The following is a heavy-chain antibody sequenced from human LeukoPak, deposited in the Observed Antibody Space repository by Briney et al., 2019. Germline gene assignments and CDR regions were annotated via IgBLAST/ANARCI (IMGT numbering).Heavy chain of an antibody. D-gene: IGHD6-6*01. CDR1: GFTVSSNY. CDR2: IYSGGST. V-gene: IGHV3-53*05. J-gene: IGHJ4*02. CDR3: AREEAARAQCFDY. Sequence: GGSLRLSCAASGFTVSSNYMSWVRQAPGKGLEWVSVIYSGGSTYYADPVKGRFTISRDNSKNTLYLQMNSLRAEDTAVYYCAREEAARAQCFDYWGQGTLVTVSS.